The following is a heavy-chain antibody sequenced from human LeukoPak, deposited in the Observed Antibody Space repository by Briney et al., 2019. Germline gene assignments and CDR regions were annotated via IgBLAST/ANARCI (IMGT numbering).Heavy chain of an antibody. CDR1: GYPSDNFG. D-gene: IGHD4-17*01. V-gene: IGHV1-18*01. CDR2: ISAYNGNT. Sequence: ASVKVSCKASGYPSDNFGLTWVRQAPGQGLEWMGWISAYNGNTHYAQKFRGRLTMTTDTSTTTAYLELRSLKSDDTAVYYCARDRLGGDLTGESLYWGQGTLVSVSS. CDR3: ARDRLGGDLTGESLY. J-gene: IGHJ4*02.